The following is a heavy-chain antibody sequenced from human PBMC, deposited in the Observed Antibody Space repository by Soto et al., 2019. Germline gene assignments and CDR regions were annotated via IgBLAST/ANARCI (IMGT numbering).Heavy chain of an antibody. CDR2: IYHSGST. CDR3: ARGYSSGYYRYWYFDL. V-gene: IGHV4-30-2*01. D-gene: IGHD3-22*01. J-gene: IGHJ2*01. CDR1: GGSISSGGYS. Sequence: QLQLQESGSGLVKPSQTLSLTCAVSGGSISSGGYSWSWIRQPPGKGLECIGYIYHSGSTYYNPSLKSRVTISVDRSKNQFSLKLSSVTAADTAVYYCARGYSSGYYRYWYFDLWGRGTLVTVSS.